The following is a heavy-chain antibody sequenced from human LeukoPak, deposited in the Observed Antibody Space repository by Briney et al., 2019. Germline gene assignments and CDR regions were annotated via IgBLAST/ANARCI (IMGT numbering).Heavy chain of an antibody. CDR1: GGSFSGYY. CDR2: INHSGST. Sequence: SETLSLTCAVYGGSFSGYYWSWIRQPPGKGLEWIGEINHSGSTNYNPSLKSRVTISVDTSKNQFSLKLSSVTVADTAVYYCARGRIAARRGPPGYFDYWGQGTLVTVSS. CDR3: ARGRIAARRGPPGYFDY. D-gene: IGHD6-6*01. J-gene: IGHJ4*02. V-gene: IGHV4-34*01.